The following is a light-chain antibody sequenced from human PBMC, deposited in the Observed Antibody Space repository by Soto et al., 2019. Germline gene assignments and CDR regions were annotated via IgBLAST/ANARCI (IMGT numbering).Light chain of an antibody. CDR1: SSNIGAGYD. CDR3: QSYDSSLSGSNVV. J-gene: IGLJ2*01. Sequence: QSVLTQPPSVSGAPGQRVTISCTGSSSNIGAGYDVHWYQQLPGTAPKLLIYSNSNRPSGFPDRFSGSKSGTSASLAITGLQAEDEADYYCQSYDSSLSGSNVVFGGGTKVTVL. CDR2: SNS. V-gene: IGLV1-40*01.